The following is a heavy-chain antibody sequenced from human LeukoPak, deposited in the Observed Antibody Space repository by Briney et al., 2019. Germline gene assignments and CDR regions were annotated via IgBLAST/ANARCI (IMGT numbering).Heavy chain of an antibody. CDR2: INPNSGGT. CDR3: ARGVVPAATDAFDI. J-gene: IGHJ3*02. V-gene: IGHV1-2*02. D-gene: IGHD2-2*01. CDR1: GYTFTGYY. Sequence: EASVKVSCKASGYTFTGYYMHWVRQAPGQGLEWMGWINPNSGGTNYAQKFQGRVTMTRDTSISTAYMELSRLRSDDTAVYYCARGVVPAATDAFDIWGQGTMVTVSS.